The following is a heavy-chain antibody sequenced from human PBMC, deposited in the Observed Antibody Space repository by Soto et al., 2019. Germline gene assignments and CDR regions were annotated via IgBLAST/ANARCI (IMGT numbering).Heavy chain of an antibody. CDR2: IKQDGSEK. V-gene: IGHV3-7*01. J-gene: IGHJ2*01. D-gene: IGHD3-22*01. Sequence: EVQLVESGGGLVQPGGSLRLSCAASGFTFSSYWMSWVRQAPGKGLEWVANIKQDGSEKYYVDSLKGRFTISRDNAKNSLYLQMNSLRAEATAVSYCARPGLVVVITSDWYFELWGRGTLVTVSS. CDR3: ARPGLVVVITSDWYFEL. CDR1: GFTFSSYW.